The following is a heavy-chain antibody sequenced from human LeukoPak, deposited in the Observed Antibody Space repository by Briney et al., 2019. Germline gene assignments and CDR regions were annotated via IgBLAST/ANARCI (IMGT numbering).Heavy chain of an antibody. D-gene: IGHD6-19*01. V-gene: IGHV1-18*01. Sequence: GASVKVSCKVSGYTLTELSMHWVRQAPGQGLEWMGWISPYNDNTEYAQKFQGRVTMTTDTSTSTVYMELRSLRSDDTAMYYCAKDPPHSSGPNSPCFEFWGQGTLVTVSS. CDR3: AKDPPHSSGPNSPCFEF. CDR2: ISPYNDNT. J-gene: IGHJ4*02. CDR1: GYTLTELS.